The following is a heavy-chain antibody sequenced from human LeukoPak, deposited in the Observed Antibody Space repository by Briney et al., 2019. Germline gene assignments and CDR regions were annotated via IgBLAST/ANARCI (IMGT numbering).Heavy chain of an antibody. Sequence: ASVKVSCKASGYTFSTYYMHWVRQAPGQGLEWMGWINPNSGGTNYAQKFQGRVTMTRDTSISTAYMELSRLRSDDTAVYYCATPSSRGYSYGYEYYFDYWGQGTLVTVSS. J-gene: IGHJ4*02. CDR3: ATPSSRGYSYGYEYYFDY. CDR2: INPNSGGT. D-gene: IGHD5-18*01. V-gene: IGHV1-2*02. CDR1: GYTFSTYY.